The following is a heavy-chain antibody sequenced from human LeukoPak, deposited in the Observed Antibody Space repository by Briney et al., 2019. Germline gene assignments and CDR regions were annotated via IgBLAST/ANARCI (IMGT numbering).Heavy chain of an antibody. D-gene: IGHD1-26*01. CDR3: ARDSGSPGLFDY. V-gene: IGHV1-8*01. CDR1: GYTFTSYE. J-gene: IGHJ4*02. CDR2: MNPNSGNT. Sequence: GASVKVSCKASGYTFTSYEINWVRQATGQGLEWMGWMNPNSGNTGYAQKFQGRVTMTRNTSISTAYMELSSLRSEDTAVYYCARDSGSPGLFDYWGQGTLVTVSS.